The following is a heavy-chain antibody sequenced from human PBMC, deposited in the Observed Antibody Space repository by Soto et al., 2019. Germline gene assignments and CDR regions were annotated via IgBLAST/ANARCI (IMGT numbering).Heavy chain of an antibody. CDR2: IWHDGKNK. J-gene: IGHJ4*02. CDR3: AGDPGKDGAIDY. D-gene: IGHD3-10*01. Sequence: QVQVVESGGGVVQPGTSLRLSCAASGFTFSNFGMHWVRQAPGKGLEWMAVIWHDGKNKYYADSVEGRFTSSRDNSKSTLNLQMNSLRDEDTAVYYGAGDPGKDGAIDYWGQGTLVIFSS. V-gene: IGHV3-33*01. CDR1: GFTFSNFG.